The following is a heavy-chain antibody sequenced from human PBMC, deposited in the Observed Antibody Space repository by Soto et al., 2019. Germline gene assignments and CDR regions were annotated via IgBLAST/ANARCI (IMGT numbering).Heavy chain of an antibody. CDR1: GFTFSSYA. J-gene: IGHJ6*03. CDR3: AKGSGEYYYYMDV. D-gene: IGHD3-10*01. Sequence: GGSLRLSCAASGFTFSSYAMSWVRQAPGKGLEWVSAISGTGGSTYYADSVKGRFSISRDNSKNTLYLQMNSLRAEDTAVYYCAKGSGEYYYYMDVWGKGTTVNVSS. CDR2: ISGTGGST. V-gene: IGHV3-23*01.